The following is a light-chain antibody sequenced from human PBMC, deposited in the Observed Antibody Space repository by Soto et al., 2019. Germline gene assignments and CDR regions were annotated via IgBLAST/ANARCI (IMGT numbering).Light chain of an antibody. CDR3: QAYDYSLTASV. CDR2: DSN. CDR1: SSNIGNNY. Sequence: QAVVTQPPSVSAAAGQKVTISCSGSSSNIGNNYVSWYQQFPGTAPKLLIYDSNKRPSGIPDRFSGCKSGTSATLGITGRQTGDEADYYCQAYDYSLTASVFGGGTQLTVL. V-gene: IGLV1-51*01. J-gene: IGLJ3*02.